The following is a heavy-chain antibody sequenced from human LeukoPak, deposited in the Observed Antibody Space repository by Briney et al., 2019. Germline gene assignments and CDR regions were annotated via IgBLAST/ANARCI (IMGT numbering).Heavy chain of an antibody. CDR1: GGSISGYY. J-gene: IGHJ6*03. Sequence: SETLSLTCTVSGGSISGYYWSWIRQPPGKGLEWIGYIYTSGSTNYNPSLKSRVTISVDTSKNQFSLKLSSVTAADTAVYYCARSSLTRYYYYYMDVWGKGTTVTVSS. CDR3: ARSSLTRYYYYYMDV. V-gene: IGHV4-4*09. CDR2: IYTSGST. D-gene: IGHD1-1*01.